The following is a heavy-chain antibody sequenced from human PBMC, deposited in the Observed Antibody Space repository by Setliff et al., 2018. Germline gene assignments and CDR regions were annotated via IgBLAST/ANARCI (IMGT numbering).Heavy chain of an antibody. D-gene: IGHD3-22*01. Sequence: AASVKVSCKVSGYTFTSYGISWVRQAPGQGLEWMGWISAYNGNTNYAQKLQGRVTMTTDTSTSTAYMELRSLRSDDTAVYYCARDRDSSGYPYYFDYWGQGTLVTVSS. CDR2: ISAYNGNT. V-gene: IGHV1-18*01. CDR3: ARDRDSSGYPYYFDY. CDR1: GYTFTSYG. J-gene: IGHJ4*02.